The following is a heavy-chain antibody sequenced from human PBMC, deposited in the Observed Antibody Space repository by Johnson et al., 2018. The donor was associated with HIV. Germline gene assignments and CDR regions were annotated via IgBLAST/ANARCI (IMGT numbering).Heavy chain of an antibody. V-gene: IGHV3-30-3*01. CDR1: GFTFSSYA. Sequence: QVQLVESGGDVVQPGRSLRLSCTASGFTFSSYALHWVRQAPGKGLEWVAVLSYDGSNKYYADSVKGRFTISRDNSKNTLYLQMNSLRAEDTAVYYCARDGGIAATDAFDIWGQGTMVTVSS. CDR3: ARDGGIAATDAFDI. CDR2: LSYDGSNK. J-gene: IGHJ3*02. D-gene: IGHD6-13*01.